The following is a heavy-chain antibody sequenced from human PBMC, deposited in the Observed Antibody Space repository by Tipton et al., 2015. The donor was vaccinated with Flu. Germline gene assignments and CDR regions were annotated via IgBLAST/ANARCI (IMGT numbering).Heavy chain of an antibody. D-gene: IGHD5-18*01. CDR1: GLTFRMYW. Sequence: SLRLSCVASGLTFRMYWMSWVRQAPGKGLELVANIKEDGTEKNYVDSVKGRFTISRDNSKNSLYLQMNSLRDEDTAVYYCVRGVGTAMVTALSRWGQGTLVTVSS. CDR2: IKEDGTEK. J-gene: IGHJ4*02. CDR3: VRGVGTAMVTALSR. V-gene: IGHV3-7*01.